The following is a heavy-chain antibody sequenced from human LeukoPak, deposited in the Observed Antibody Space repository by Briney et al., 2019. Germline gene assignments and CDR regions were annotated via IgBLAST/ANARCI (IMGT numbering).Heavy chain of an antibody. D-gene: IGHD3-22*01. V-gene: IGHV3-53*01. CDR1: GFSVSSNY. CDR3: ARGRYYDGSGYYY. CDR2: IYSGGST. J-gene: IGHJ4*02. Sequence: GGSLRLSCAASGFSVSSNYMSWVRQAPGKGLEWVSVIYSGGSTYYADSVKGRFTISRDNSKNTLYLQMNSLRAEDTAVYYCARGRYYDGSGYYYWGQGTLVTVSS.